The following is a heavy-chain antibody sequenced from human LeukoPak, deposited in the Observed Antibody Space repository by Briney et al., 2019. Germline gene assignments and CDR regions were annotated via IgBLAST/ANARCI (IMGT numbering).Heavy chain of an antibody. V-gene: IGHV4-39*01. CDR2: IYYSGST. CDR3: GRLPSGDDAFDI. D-gene: IGHD1-1*01. Sequence: SETLSLTCTVSGGSISSSSYYGRWIRQPPGKGLEWFGSIYYSGSTYYNPSLKSRVTISVDTSKNQFSLKLSSVTAADTAVYYCGRLPSGDDAFDIWGQGTMVTVSS. J-gene: IGHJ3*02. CDR1: GGSISSSSYY.